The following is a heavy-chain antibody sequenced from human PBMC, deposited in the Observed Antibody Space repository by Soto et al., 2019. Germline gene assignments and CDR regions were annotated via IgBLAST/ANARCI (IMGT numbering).Heavy chain of an antibody. Sequence: PSETLSLTCTVSGGSIRSYYWSWIRQPPGKGLEWIGYIYHSGSTNYNPSLKSRVTISVDTSKNQFSLRAEDTAVYYCAREANLRYFDWLRFDPWGQGTLVTVSS. CDR3: AREANLRYFDWLRFDP. V-gene: IGHV4-59*12. D-gene: IGHD3-9*01. CDR1: GGSIRSYY. CDR2: IYHSGST. J-gene: IGHJ5*02.